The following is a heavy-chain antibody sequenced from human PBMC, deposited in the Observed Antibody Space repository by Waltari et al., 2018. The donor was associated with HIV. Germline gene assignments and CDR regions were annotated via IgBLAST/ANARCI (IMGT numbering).Heavy chain of an antibody. CDR1: GGSINSDIYY. D-gene: IGHD1-26*01. Sequence: QLQLQESGPGLLKPSETLSLTCSVSGGSINSDIYYWGWIRQPPGTGLEWIGSVYYSGSASSNPSLKTRVTMSLDTSKNQFSLKLKSVTAADTAVYYCATYSGSYWVHWGQGALITVSS. CDR3: ATYSGSYWVH. V-gene: IGHV4-39*01. CDR2: VYYSGSA. J-gene: IGHJ4*02.